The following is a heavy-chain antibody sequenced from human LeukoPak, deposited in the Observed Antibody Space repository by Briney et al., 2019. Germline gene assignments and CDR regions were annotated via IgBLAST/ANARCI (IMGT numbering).Heavy chain of an antibody. CDR1: GYTLTELS. Sequence: GASVKVSCKVSGYTLTELSMHWVRQAPGKGLEWMGGLDPEDGETIYAQKFQGRVTMTEDTSTDTAYMELSSLRSEDTAVYYCARVTEDVVVVPAGNYYYYMDVWGKGTTVTVSS. J-gene: IGHJ6*03. CDR3: ARVTEDVVVVPAGNYYYYMDV. D-gene: IGHD2-2*01. CDR2: LDPEDGET. V-gene: IGHV1-24*01.